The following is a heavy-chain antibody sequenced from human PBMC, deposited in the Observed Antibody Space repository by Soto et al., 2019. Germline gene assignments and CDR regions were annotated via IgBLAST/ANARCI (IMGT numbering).Heavy chain of an antibody. CDR1: GYTLTELS. D-gene: IGHD1-26*01. V-gene: IGHV1-24*01. Sequence: AAVKVSCKVSGYTLTELSMHWVRQAPGKGLEWMGGFDPEDGETIYAQKFQGRVTMTEDTSTDTDYMELSSLRAEDTDLYYCVLVGAGFDYWVQVTMVTVSS. CDR2: FDPEDGET. J-gene: IGHJ4*02. CDR3: VLVGAGFDY.